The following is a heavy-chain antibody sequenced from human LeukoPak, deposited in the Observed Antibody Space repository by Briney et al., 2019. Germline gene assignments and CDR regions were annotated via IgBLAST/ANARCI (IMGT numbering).Heavy chain of an antibody. Sequence: GGSLRLSCAASGVTFITYWLTWVRQALGEGLGWGGNIKQDGSENYYVDSVKGRFTISRDNAKNSLYLQMNSLRAEDTAVYYCVRVARLADYWGQGTLVTVSS. CDR3: VRVARLADY. CDR1: GVTFITYW. CDR2: IKQDGSEN. D-gene: IGHD3-3*02. V-gene: IGHV3-7*02. J-gene: IGHJ4*02.